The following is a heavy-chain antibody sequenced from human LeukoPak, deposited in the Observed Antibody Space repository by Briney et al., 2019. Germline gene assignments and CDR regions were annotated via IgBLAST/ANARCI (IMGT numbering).Heavy chain of an antibody. D-gene: IGHD5-24*01. CDR1: GFTFSSYG. CDR2: ISYDGSNK. CDR3: AKDRGYNWFDP. V-gene: IGHV3-30*18. J-gene: IGHJ5*02. Sequence: PGGSLRLSCAASGFTFSSYGMHWVRQAPGKGLDWVAVISYDGSNKYYADSVKGRFTISRDNSKNTLYLQMNSLRAEDTAVYYCAKDRGYNWFDPWGQGTLVTVSS.